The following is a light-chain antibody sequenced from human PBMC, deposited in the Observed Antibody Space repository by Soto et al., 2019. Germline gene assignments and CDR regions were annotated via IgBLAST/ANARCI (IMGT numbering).Light chain of an antibody. CDR1: QSVSSY. J-gene: IGKJ1*01. CDR2: GAS. Sequence: EVVLTQSPGILSLSPGERATLSCRASQSVSSYLAWYQQKPGQAPRLLIYGASSRATGIPDRFSGWGSGTDFTLTISRLEPEDFAVYYCQQYGNSPWTFGQGTKVDIK. CDR3: QQYGNSPWT. V-gene: IGKV3-20*01.